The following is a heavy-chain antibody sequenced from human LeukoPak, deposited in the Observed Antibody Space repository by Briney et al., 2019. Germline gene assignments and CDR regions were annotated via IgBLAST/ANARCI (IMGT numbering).Heavy chain of an antibody. D-gene: IGHD1-1*01. Sequence: ASVKVSCKSSGYTSSSYGISWIRQAPGQGLEWMGWIGAYNDNTNYAQIFQGRVTMTTDTSTSTAFMELRSLRSDDTAVYYCARDVPGSIGTTARFDPWGQGTLVIVSS. J-gene: IGHJ5*02. CDR3: ARDVPGSIGTTARFDP. CDR1: GYTSSSYG. CDR2: IGAYNDNT. V-gene: IGHV1-18*01.